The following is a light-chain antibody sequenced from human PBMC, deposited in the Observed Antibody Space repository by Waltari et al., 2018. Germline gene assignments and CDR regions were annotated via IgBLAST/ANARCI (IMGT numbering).Light chain of an antibody. CDR2: DAS. V-gene: IGKV3-11*01. Sequence: EIVLTQSPATLSLSPGEIATLSSRASQSVSSYLAWYQQKPGQAPRLLIYDASNRATGIPARFSGSGSGTDFTLTISSLEPEDFAVYFCQQRSHLITFGQGTRLEIK. J-gene: IGKJ5*01. CDR1: QSVSSY. CDR3: QQRSHLIT.